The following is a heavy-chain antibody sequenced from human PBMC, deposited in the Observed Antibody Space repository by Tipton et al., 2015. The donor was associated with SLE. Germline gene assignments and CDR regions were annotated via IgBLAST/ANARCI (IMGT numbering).Heavy chain of an antibody. V-gene: IGHV1-18*01. CDR3: TRVCAYHDSTGYCLFDN. D-gene: IGHD3-22*01. CDR2: ISAYNGNT. CDR1: GYMFTNYG. Sequence: QVQLVQSGAEVKKPGASVKVSCKASGYMFTNYGVSWVRQAPGQGLEWMGWISAYNGNTKYAQKFQGRVTMTTDTSTSTAYMELRSLRSDDTAVYYCTRVCAYHDSTGYCLFDNWGQGTLVTVSS. J-gene: IGHJ4*02.